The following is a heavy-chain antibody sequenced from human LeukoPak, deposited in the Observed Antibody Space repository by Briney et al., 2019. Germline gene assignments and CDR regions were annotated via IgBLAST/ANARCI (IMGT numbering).Heavy chain of an antibody. CDR3: ARRGVVIRVILVGFHEEAFYFDS. V-gene: IGHV3-23*01. J-gene: IGHJ4*02. CDR2: ISDSGGST. D-gene: IGHD3-22*01. CDR1: GITLSNYG. Sequence: GGSLRLSCAVSGITLSNYGMSWVRQAPGKGLEWVAGISDSGGSTNYADSVKGRFTISRDNPKNTLYLQMNSLRAEDTAVYFCARRGVVIRVILVGFHEEAFYFDSWGQGALVTVSS.